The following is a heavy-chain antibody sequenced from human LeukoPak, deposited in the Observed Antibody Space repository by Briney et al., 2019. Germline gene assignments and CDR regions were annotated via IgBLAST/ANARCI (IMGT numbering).Heavy chain of an antibody. V-gene: IGHV4-39*01. CDR1: GGSISSSSYY. CDR3: ARRQWLVQDAFDI. J-gene: IGHJ3*02. CDR2: IYYSGST. D-gene: IGHD6-19*01. Sequence: SETLSLTCTVSGGSISSSSYYWGWIRQPPGKGLEWIGSIYYSGSTYYNPSLKSRVTISVDTSKNQFSLKLSSVTAADTAVYYCARRQWLVQDAFDIWGQGTMVTVSS.